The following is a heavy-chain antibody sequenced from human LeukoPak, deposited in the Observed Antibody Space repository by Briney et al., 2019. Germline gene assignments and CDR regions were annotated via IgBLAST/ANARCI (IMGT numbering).Heavy chain of an antibody. J-gene: IGHJ4*02. V-gene: IGHV4-34*01. CDR1: GGSFSGYY. CDR3: ARDYYDSTY. Sequence: SETLSLTCAVYGGSFSGYYWSWIRQPPGKGLEWIGEINHSGSTNYNPSLKSRVTISVDTSKNQFSLKLSSVTAADTAVYCCARDYYDSTYWGQGTLVTVSS. CDR2: INHSGST. D-gene: IGHD3-22*01.